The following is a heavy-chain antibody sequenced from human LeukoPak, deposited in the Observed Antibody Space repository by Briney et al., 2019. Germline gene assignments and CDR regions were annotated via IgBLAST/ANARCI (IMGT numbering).Heavy chain of an antibody. J-gene: IGHJ4*02. D-gene: IGHD5-24*01. CDR3: VRDFRTQLDGYSPPYHFDY. Sequence: GGSLRLSCAASGFIFSTHSMSWVRQSPAKGLEWVSSISSGGSHIYYADSVKGRFTISRDNARNSLFLQMNGLRAEDTAVYYCVRDFRTQLDGYSPPYHFDYWGQGALVTVSS. CDR2: ISSGGSHI. CDR1: GFIFSTHS. V-gene: IGHV3-21*01.